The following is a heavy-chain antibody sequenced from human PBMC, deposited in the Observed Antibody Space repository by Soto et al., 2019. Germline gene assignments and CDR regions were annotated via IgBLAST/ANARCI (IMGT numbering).Heavy chain of an antibody. Sequence: GGSLRLSCAASGFTFSSYGMHWVRQAPGKGLEWVAVISYDGSNKYYADSVKGRFTISRDNSKNTLYLQMNSLRAEDTAVYYCAKDLRSCSGGSCSPDYYYYYGMDVWGQGTTVTVSS. J-gene: IGHJ6*02. CDR2: ISYDGSNK. CDR3: AKDLRSCSGGSCSPDYYYYYGMDV. CDR1: GFTFSSYG. D-gene: IGHD2-15*01. V-gene: IGHV3-30*18.